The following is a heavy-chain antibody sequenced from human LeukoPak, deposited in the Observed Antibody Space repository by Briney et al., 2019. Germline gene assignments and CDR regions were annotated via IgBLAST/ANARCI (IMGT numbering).Heavy chain of an antibody. V-gene: IGHV3-74*01. CDR2: INSDGSST. D-gene: IGHD3-10*01. CDR1: GFTFSSYW. CDR3: ARVRGRLYYYYYYMDV. Sequence: GGSLRLSCAASGFTFSSYWMHWVRQAPGKGLVWVSRINSDGSSTSYADSVKGRFTISRDNAKNSLYLQMNGLRAEDTAVYYCARVRGRLYYYYYYMDVWGKGTTVTISS. J-gene: IGHJ6*03.